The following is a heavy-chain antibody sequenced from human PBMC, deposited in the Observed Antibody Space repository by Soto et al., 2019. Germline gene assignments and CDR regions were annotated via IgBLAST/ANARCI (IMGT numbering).Heavy chain of an antibody. Sequence: GGSLRLSCAASGFTFSSYSMNWVRQAPGKGLEWVSTISSNSAYIYYTDALRGRFTISRDNAKNSLHLQMNSLRAEDTAVYYCTRDASRDSSARGWFDPWGPGTLVTVSS. J-gene: IGHJ5*02. CDR2: ISSNSAYI. V-gene: IGHV3-21*01. CDR3: TRDASRDSSARGWFDP. D-gene: IGHD6-13*01. CDR1: GFTFSSYS.